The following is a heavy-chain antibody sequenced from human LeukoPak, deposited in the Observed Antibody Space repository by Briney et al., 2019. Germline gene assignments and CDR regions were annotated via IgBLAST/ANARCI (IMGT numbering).Heavy chain of an antibody. Sequence: PSETLSLTCTVSGGSISSSSYYWGWIRQPPGKGLEWIGSIYYSGSTYYNPSLKSRVTISVDTSKNQFSLKLSSVTAADTAVYYCARRGPYYYGSGSYLSQVKRNWFDPWGQGTLVTVSS. J-gene: IGHJ5*02. CDR1: GGSISSSSYY. V-gene: IGHV4-39*07. CDR3: ARRGPYYYGSGSYLSQVKRNWFDP. D-gene: IGHD3-10*01. CDR2: IYYSGST.